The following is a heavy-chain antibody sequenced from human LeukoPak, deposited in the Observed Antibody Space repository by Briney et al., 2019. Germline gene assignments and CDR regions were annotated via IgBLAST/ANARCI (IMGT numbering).Heavy chain of an antibody. CDR2: IYYSGST. V-gene: IGHV4-59*01. CDR1: GGSISSYY. Sequence: PSGTLSLTCTVSGGSISSYYWSWIRQPPGKGLEWIGYIYYSGSTNYNPSLKSRVTISVDTSKNQFSLKLSSVTAADTAVYYCASAEGGNSHLGYWGQGTLVTVSS. CDR3: ASAEGGNSHLGY. J-gene: IGHJ4*02. D-gene: IGHD4-23*01.